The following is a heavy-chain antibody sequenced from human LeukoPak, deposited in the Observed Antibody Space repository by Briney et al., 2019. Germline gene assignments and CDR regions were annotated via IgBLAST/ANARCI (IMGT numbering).Heavy chain of an antibody. CDR2: IYYSGST. Sequence: SETLSLTCTVSGGSISSGDYYWSWIRQPPGKGLEWIGYIYYSGSTYYNPSLKSRVTISVDTSKNQFSLKLSSVTAADTAVYYCARVHSDFWSGYSPADAFDIWGQGTMVTVSP. V-gene: IGHV4-30-4*01. D-gene: IGHD3-3*01. CDR3: ARVHSDFWSGYSPADAFDI. CDR1: GGSISSGDYY. J-gene: IGHJ3*02.